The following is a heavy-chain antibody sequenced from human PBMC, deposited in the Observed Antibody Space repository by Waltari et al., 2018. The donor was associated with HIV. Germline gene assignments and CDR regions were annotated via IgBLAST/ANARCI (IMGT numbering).Heavy chain of an antibody. CDR1: GGSFSGYY. V-gene: IGHV4-34*01. CDR3: ARGRVIAARFARGY. Sequence: QVQLQQWGAGLLKPSETLSLTCAVYGGSFSGYYWSWIRQPPGKGLEWIGEINHSGSTNYNPSLKSRVTISVDTSKNQFSLKLSSVTAADTAVYYCARGRVIAARFARGYWGQGTLVTVSS. CDR2: INHSGST. D-gene: IGHD6-6*01. J-gene: IGHJ4*02.